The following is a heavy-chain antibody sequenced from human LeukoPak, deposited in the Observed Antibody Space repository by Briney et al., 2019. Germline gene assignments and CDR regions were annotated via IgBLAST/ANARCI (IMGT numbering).Heavy chain of an antibody. V-gene: IGHV1-69*05. J-gene: IGHJ5*02. D-gene: IGHD2-15*01. Sequence: ASVKVSCQASGGTFSSYAISWVRQAPGQGLEWMGRIIHIYGTANYAQKFQGRVTMTRDTSTSTVYMELSSLRSEDTAVYYCARDPYRTRSCSGGSCYSGWFDPWGQGTLVTVSS. CDR3: ARDPYRTRSCSGGSCYSGWFDP. CDR1: GGTFSSYA. CDR2: IIHIYGTA.